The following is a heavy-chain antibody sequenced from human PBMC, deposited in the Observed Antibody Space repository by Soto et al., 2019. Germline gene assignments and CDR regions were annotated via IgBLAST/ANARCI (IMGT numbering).Heavy chain of an antibody. D-gene: IGHD3-9*01. V-gene: IGHV4-4*07. Sequence: SETLSLTCTVSDDFISSYYWNWIRQPAGKGLEWIGRVSTNGATNYNPSLESRVTMSVDTSKNQFSLKLTSVTAADTAVYFCERDDYEILTGSYAMDVWGQGTTVTVSS. CDR1: DDFISSYY. CDR3: ERDDYEILTGSYAMDV. J-gene: IGHJ6*02. CDR2: VSTNGAT.